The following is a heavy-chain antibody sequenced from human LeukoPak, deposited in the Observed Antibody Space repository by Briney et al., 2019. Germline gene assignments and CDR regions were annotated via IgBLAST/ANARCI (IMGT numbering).Heavy chain of an antibody. V-gene: IGHV3-53*01. CDR3: ARAGYYYQH. CDR2: LHSGGAT. CDR1: GFTVSNNY. D-gene: IGHD5-12*01. Sequence: GGCLRLSCAASGFTVSNNYMGWVREAPGNGLEWVAVLHSGGATYYAESVKGRFSISRDNSNNTLYLELKNVRADDTAIYYCARAGYYYQHWGRGTLVSVSS. J-gene: IGHJ1*01.